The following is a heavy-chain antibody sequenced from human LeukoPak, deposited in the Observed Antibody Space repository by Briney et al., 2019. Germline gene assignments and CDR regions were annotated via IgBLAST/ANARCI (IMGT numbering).Heavy chain of an antibody. J-gene: IGHJ4*02. CDR3: ARTALYYYGSGSYFDY. V-gene: IGHV4-59*01. Sequence: SETLSLTCTVPGGSISSYYWSWIRQPPGKGLEWIGYIYYSGSTNYNPSLKSRVTISVDTSKTQYSLKLRSVTAADTAVYYCARTALYYYGSGSYFDYWGQGTLVTVSS. D-gene: IGHD3-10*01. CDR1: GGSISSYY. CDR2: IYYSGST.